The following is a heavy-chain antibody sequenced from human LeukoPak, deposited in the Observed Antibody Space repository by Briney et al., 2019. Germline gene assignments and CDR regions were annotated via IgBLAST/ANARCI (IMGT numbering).Heavy chain of an antibody. D-gene: IGHD3-22*01. CDR1: GFTVSSNY. V-gene: IGHV3-53*01. Sequence: GGSLRLSCAASGFTVSSNYMSWVRQAPGKGLEWVSVIYSGGSTYYADSVKGRFTISRDNSKNTLYLQMNSLRAEDTAVYYCARETGYHDSSGYRPYYFDYWGQGTLVTVSS. CDR3: ARETGYHDSSGYRPYYFDY. CDR2: IYSGGST. J-gene: IGHJ4*02.